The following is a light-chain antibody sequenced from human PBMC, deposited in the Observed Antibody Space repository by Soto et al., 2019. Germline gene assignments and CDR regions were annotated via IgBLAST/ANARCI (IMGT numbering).Light chain of an antibody. J-gene: IGKJ4*01. CDR3: QQYYSYPRLT. Sequence: DIVMTQSPLSLPVTPGEPASISCRSSQSLLHSNGYNYLDWYLQKPGQSPQLLIYLGSNRASGVPDRFSGSGSGTDFTLTISCLQSEDFATYYCQQYYSYPRLTFGGGTKVDIK. CDR1: QSLLHSNGYNY. CDR2: LGS. V-gene: IGKV2-28*01.